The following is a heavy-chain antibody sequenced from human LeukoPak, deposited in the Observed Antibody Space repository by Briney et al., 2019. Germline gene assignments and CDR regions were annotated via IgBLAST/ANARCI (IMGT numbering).Heavy chain of an antibody. CDR1: GYTFTNYG. CDR3: ARESSVVVVPAAIVY. Sequence: ASVKVSCKASGYTFTNYGISWLRQGPGQGLEWMGWISAYNGNTNCAQKFQGRVTMTTDTSTNTASMELRSLRSDDTAVYYCARESSVVVVPAAIVYWGQGTLVTVSS. J-gene: IGHJ4*02. D-gene: IGHD2-2*02. V-gene: IGHV1-18*01. CDR2: ISAYNGNT.